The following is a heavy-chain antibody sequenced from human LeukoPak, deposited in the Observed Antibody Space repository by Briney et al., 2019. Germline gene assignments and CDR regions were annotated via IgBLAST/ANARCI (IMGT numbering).Heavy chain of an antibody. CDR3: AQLGTDY. Sequence: ASVKVSCKASGGTFISYAISWVRQAPGKGLEWMGGFDPEDGETIYAQKFQGRVTMTEDTSTDTAYMELSSLRSEDTAVYYCAQLGTDYWGQGTLVTVSS. V-gene: IGHV1-24*01. CDR1: GGTFISYA. D-gene: IGHD7-27*01. CDR2: FDPEDGET. J-gene: IGHJ4*02.